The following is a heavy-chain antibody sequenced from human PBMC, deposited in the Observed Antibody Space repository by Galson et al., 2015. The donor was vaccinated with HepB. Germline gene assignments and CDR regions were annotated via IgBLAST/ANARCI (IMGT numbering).Heavy chain of an antibody. D-gene: IGHD4-23*01. V-gene: IGHV3-30*04. Sequence: SASVFTFRSYAMHWVRQAPGKGLEWVAVISYDGSNKYYADSVKGRFTISRDNSKNTLYLQMNSLRAEDTAVYYCARDGTTVVTVDAFDIWGQGTMVTVSS. J-gene: IGHJ3*02. CDR2: ISYDGSNK. CDR3: ARDGTTVVTVDAFDI. CDR1: VFTFRSYA.